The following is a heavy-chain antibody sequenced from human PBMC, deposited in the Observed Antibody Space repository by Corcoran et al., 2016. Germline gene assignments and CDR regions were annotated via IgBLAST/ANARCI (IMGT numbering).Heavy chain of an antibody. CDR3: ARGVVVVINPDEKYHGMDV. D-gene: IGHD3-22*01. J-gene: IGHJ6*02. CDR1: GVTFGSYA. Sequence: QVQLVQSGAEVKKPGSSVKVSCKASGVTFGSYAISWVRQAPGQGLEWMGGIIPIFGTANYAQKFQGRVTITADESTSTAYMELSSLRSEDTAVYYCARGVVVVINPDEKYHGMDVCGQGTTVTVSS. CDR2: IIPIFGTA. V-gene: IGHV1-69*01.